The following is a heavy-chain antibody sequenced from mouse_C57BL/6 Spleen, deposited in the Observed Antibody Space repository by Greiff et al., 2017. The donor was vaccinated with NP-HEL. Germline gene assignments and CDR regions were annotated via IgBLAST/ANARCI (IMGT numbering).Heavy chain of an antibody. Sequence: EVKLVESGEGLVKPGGSLKLSCAASGFTFSSYAMSWVRQTPEKRLEWVAYISSGGDYIYYADTVKGRFTISRDNARNTLYLQMSSLKSEDTAMYYCTRDKGITTVVAPFDYWGQGTTLTVSS. D-gene: IGHD1-1*01. CDR3: TRDKGITTVVAPFDY. CDR2: ISSGGDYI. CDR1: GFTFSSYA. J-gene: IGHJ2*01. V-gene: IGHV5-9-1*02.